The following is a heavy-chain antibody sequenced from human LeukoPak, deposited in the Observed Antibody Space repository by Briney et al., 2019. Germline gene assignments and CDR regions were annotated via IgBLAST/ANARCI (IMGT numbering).Heavy chain of an antibody. CDR2: IHTSGSN. CDR1: GVSISPYY. CDR3: ARLSAAVHLGAFDL. D-gene: IGHD3-3*01. V-gene: IGHV4-4*09. J-gene: IGHJ3*01. Sequence: KSSETLSLTCAVSGVSISPYYWAWIRQPPGKGLEWIGYIHTSGSNSQYPSLKSRVTISVDKSKNHFSLRLTSVTAADTAVYYCARLSAAVHLGAFDLWGQGTMVTVSS.